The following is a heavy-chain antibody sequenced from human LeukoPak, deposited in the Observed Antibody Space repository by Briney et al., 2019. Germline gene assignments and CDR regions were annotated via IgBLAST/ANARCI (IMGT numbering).Heavy chain of an antibody. J-gene: IGHJ4*02. CDR3: ARSFPPLAAYYGSGGYYFDY. CDR2: ISYDGSNK. V-gene: IGHV3-30-3*01. D-gene: IGHD3-10*01. CDR1: GFTFSSYA. Sequence: QPGRSLRLSCAASGFTFSSYAMHWVRQAPGKGLEWVAVISYDGSNKYYADSVKGRFTISRDNSKNTLYLQMNSLRAEDTAVYYCARSFPPLAAYYGSGGYYFDYWGQGTLVTVSS.